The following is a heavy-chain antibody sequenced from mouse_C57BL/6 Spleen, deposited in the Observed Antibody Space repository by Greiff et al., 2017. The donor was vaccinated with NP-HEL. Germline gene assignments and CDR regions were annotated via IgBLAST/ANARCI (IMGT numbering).Heavy chain of an antibody. CDR3: ARALLRRDYYAMDY. D-gene: IGHD1-1*01. Sequence: EVQVVESGGGLVKPGGSLKLSCAASGFTFSSYAMSWVRQTPEKRLEWVATISDGGSYTYYPDNVKGRFTISRDNAKNNLYLQMSHLKSEDTAMYYCARALLRRDYYAMDYWGQGTSVTVSS. V-gene: IGHV5-4*01. CDR1: GFTFSSYA. J-gene: IGHJ4*01. CDR2: ISDGGSYT.